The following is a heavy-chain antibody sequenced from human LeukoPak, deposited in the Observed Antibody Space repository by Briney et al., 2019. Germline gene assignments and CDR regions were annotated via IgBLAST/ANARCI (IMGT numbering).Heavy chain of an antibody. J-gene: IGHJ4*02. CDR2: TYYSGST. V-gene: IGHV4-59*01. CDR3: ARGRWQPDY. CDR1: GGSISSYY. Sequence: SETLSLTCTVSGGSISSYYWSWIRQPPGKGLEWIGYTYYSGSTNYNPSLKSRVTISVDTSKNQFSLKLSSVTAADTAVYCCARGRWQPDYWGQGTLVTVSS. D-gene: IGHD5-24*01.